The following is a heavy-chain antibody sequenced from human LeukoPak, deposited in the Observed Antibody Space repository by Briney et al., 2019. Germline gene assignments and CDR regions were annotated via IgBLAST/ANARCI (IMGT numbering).Heavy chain of an antibody. D-gene: IGHD7-27*01. CDR2: IYWNDDK. CDR3: AHSSGDRRLDY. V-gene: IGHV2-5*01. Sequence: ESGPTLVNPTQTLTXTCTFSGFSLSTSGVGVGRIRQPPGKALEWLALIYWNDDKRYSPFLKNRLTITKDTSKNQVVLTMTNMDPVDTATYYCAHSSGDRRLDYWGQGTLVTVSS. J-gene: IGHJ4*02. CDR1: GFSLSTSGVG.